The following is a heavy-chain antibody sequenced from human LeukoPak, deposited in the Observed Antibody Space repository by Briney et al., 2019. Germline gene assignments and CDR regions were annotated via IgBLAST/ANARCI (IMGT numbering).Heavy chain of an antibody. D-gene: IGHD3-22*01. J-gene: IGHJ6*02. CDR3: ARARRSGYYYYGMDV. Sequence: GGSPRLSCAASGFTFSDYYMSWIRQAPGKGLEWVSYISSSGSTIYYADSVKGRFTISRDNAKNSLYLQMNSLRAEDTAVYYCARARRSGYYYYGMDVWGQGTTVTVSS. V-gene: IGHV3-11*01. CDR2: ISSSGSTI. CDR1: GFTFSDYY.